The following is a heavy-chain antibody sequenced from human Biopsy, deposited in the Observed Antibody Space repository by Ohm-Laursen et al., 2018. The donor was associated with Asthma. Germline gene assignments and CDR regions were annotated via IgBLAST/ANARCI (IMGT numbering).Heavy chain of an antibody. D-gene: IGHD2-15*01. J-gene: IGHJ4*02. CDR3: ARKAGPYISRTCYSLDF. CDR1: GGTFNTYV. Sequence: SSVKVSCKSLGGTFNTYVIGWVRQAPGQGLEWMGGINSVFGTTTYPQKFQDRVTITADDSTSTVYMELSSLRSEDTAVYYCARKAGPYISRTCYSLDFWGQGTLVTVSS. CDR2: INSVFGTT. V-gene: IGHV1-69*01.